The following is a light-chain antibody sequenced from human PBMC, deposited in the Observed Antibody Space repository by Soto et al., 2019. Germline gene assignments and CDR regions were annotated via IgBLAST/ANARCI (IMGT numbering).Light chain of an antibody. V-gene: IGLV2-14*01. CDR3: SSFTPTHTLL. CDR1: SSDVGGYNY. J-gene: IGLJ2*01. Sequence: QSALTQPASVSGSLGQSITISCSGASSDVGGYNYVSWYQQHPGTAPKLIMFEVTNRPSGVSYRFSGSKSGNTASLTISGLQAEDEADYYCSSFTPTHTLLFGGGTQLTVL. CDR2: EVT.